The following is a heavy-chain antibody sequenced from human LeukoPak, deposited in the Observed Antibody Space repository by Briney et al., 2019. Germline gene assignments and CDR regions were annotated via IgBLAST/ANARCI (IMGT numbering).Heavy chain of an antibody. CDR1: GYSFTSYW. J-gene: IGHJ4*02. CDR2: IYPGDSDT. V-gene: IGHV5-51*01. Sequence: GESLQISCKGSGYSFTSYWIGWVRQLPGKGLEWMGIIYPGDSDTRYSPSFQGQVTISADKSISTAYLQWSSLKASDTAMYYCARGDGSGSYSPGWVDYWGQGTLVTVSS. D-gene: IGHD3-10*01. CDR3: ARGDGSGSYSPGWVDY.